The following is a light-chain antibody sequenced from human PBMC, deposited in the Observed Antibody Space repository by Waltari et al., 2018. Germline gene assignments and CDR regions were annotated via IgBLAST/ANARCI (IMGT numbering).Light chain of an antibody. J-gene: IGKJ1*01. V-gene: IGKV2-30*02. CDR1: QSLVHSDGNTY. Sequence: DVVMNQSPLSLPVTLGQPASISCRSSQSLVHSDGNTYLNWFHQRPGQSPRRLISKVSNRDSGVPDRFSGSGSGTDFTLKISRVEAEDVGVYYCMQGTHWPRTFGQGTKVEIK. CDR3: MQGTHWPRT. CDR2: KVS.